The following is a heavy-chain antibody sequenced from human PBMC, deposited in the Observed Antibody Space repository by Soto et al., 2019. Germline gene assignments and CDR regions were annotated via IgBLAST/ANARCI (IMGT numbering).Heavy chain of an antibody. D-gene: IGHD3-3*01. J-gene: IGHJ4*02. CDR2: ISGSGVST. CDR3: AKEYFDFWDCGY. V-gene: IGHV3-23*01. Sequence: GGSLRLSCAASGFTFSNYAMSWVRQAPGKGLEWVSAISGSGVSTYYAHSVKGRFTISRDNSKNTLYLQMNSLGAEDTAVYYCAKEYFDFWDCGYWGQGTLVTVSS. CDR1: GFTFSNYA.